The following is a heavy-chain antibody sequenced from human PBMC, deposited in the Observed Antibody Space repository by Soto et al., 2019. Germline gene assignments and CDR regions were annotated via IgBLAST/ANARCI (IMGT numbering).Heavy chain of an antibody. D-gene: IGHD6-6*01. V-gene: IGHV3-7*01. CDR3: ARDRGGIAARYWYFDL. CDR2: IKQDGSEK. J-gene: IGHJ2*01. CDR1: GFTFSSYW. Sequence: GGSLRLSCAASGFTFSSYWMSWVRQAPGKGLEWVANIKQDGSEKYYVDSVKGRFTISRDNAKNSLYLQMNSLRAEDTAVYYCARDRGGIAARYWYFDLWGRGTLVTVSS.